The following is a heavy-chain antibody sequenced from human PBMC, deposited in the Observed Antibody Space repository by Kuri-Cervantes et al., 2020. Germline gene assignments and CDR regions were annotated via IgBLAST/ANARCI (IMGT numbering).Heavy chain of an antibody. J-gene: IGHJ3*02. D-gene: IGHD5-24*01. V-gene: IGHV3-11*04. CDR3: AKTYNDGSFDM. CDR1: GFTFSDYY. CDR2: ISSSGSTI. Sequence: GESLKISCAASGFTFSDYYMSWIRQAPGKGLEWVSYISSSGSTIYYADSVKGRFTISRDNAKNSLYLQMNSLRAEDTAVYYCAKTYNDGSFDMWGQGTVVTVSS.